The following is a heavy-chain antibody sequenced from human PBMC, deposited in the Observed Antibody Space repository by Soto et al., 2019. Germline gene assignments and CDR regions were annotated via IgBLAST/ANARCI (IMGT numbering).Heavy chain of an antibody. J-gene: IGHJ4*02. V-gene: IGHV3-74*01. D-gene: IGHD1-1*01. CDR2: VDSDASGT. Sequence: EVQLVESGGGSVQPGGSLRLSCVASGITFSGYWMHWVRQVPGKGLVWVARVDSDASGTSYADSVKGRFTISRDNATNTLYLQMQRMRVEDTAVYYCATGLEHWGQGIAVTVSS. CDR3: ATGLEH. CDR1: GITFSGYW.